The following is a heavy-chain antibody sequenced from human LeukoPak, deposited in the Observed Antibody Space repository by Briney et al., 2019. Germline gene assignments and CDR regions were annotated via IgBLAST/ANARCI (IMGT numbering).Heavy chain of an antibody. CDR1: GYPFSSCG. CDR2: TSGYNGDT. J-gene: IGHJ4*02. V-gene: IGHV1-18*01. Sequence: ASVKVSCKTFGYPFSSCGINWVRQAPGQGLEWMGSTSGYNGDTNYAQKFQGRVTMTTDTSTNTAYMDLRRLRSDDTAVYYCARNWGAGHPINFDYWGQGTLVTVSS. CDR3: ARNWGAGHPINFDY. D-gene: IGHD3-16*01.